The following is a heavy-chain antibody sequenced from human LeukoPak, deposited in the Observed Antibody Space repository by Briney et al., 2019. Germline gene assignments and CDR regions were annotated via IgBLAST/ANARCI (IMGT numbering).Heavy chain of an antibody. D-gene: IGHD3-10*01. Sequence: GGSLRLSCAASGFTFSSYSMNWVRQPPGKGLEWVAYINSSSSTIYYADSAKGRFTISRDNAKNTLYLQMNSLTAEDTALYYCVRRAGSERYFDYWGQGTLVTVSS. CDR2: INSSSSTI. CDR1: GFTFSSYS. CDR3: VRRAGSERYFDY. V-gene: IGHV3-48*01. J-gene: IGHJ4*02.